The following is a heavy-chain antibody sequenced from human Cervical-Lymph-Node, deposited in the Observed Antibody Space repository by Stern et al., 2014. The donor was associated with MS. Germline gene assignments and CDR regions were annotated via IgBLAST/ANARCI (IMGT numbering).Heavy chain of an antibody. V-gene: IGHV3-53*01. CDR3: ARDTSSPERSDW. D-gene: IGHD1-1*01. CDR2: ITNVGST. J-gene: IGHJ4*02. CDR1: GFTVSRDY. Sequence: EDQLVESRGGVIQPGGSLRLSCTASGFTVSRDYMTWVRQAPGKGLEWVSLITNVGSTFYTDSVKGRFTISRDDSKNTVYLHMTSLRAEDTAMYYCARDTSSPERSDWWGQGTLVTVSS.